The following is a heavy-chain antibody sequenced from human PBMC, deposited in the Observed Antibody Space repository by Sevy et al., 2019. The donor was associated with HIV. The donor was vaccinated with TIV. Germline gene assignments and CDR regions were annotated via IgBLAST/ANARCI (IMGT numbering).Heavy chain of an antibody. CDR1: GFTFSNAW. V-gene: IGHV3-15*01. J-gene: IGHJ4*02. CDR2: IKSKTDGGTT. D-gene: IGHD6-19*01. CDR3: TTGFWAVAGLDY. Sequence: GGSLRLSCAASGFTFSNAWMSWVRQAPGKGLEWVGRIKSKTDGGTTDYAAPVKGRFTISRDDSKNTLYLQMNSLKTEDTAVYYCTTGFWAVAGLDYWGQGTLVTVSS.